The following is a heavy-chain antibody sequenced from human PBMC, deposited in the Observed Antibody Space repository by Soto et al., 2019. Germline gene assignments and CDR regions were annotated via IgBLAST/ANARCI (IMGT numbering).Heavy chain of an antibody. CDR3: ATLRFGAADY. CDR2: VYYSGST. Sequence: QLQLQESGPGLVKPSETLSLTCTVSGGSISRSSYYWGWIRQPPGKGLEWIGSVYYSGSTQYNPSLKSRVTISVDTPKNQFSPELSSVTAADTAVYYCATLRFGAADYWGQGTLVTVSS. V-gene: IGHV4-39*01. J-gene: IGHJ4*02. D-gene: IGHD3-10*01. CDR1: GGSISRSSYY.